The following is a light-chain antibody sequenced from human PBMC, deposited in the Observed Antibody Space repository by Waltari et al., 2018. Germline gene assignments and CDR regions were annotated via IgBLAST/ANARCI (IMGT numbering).Light chain of an antibody. V-gene: IGKV1-39*01. CDR1: QSISNY. J-gene: IGKJ2*01. CDR2: GAS. CDR3: QQNYNTLLYT. Sequence: DIQLTQSPSSLSASVGDRVTITCRASQSISNYLNWYQQKPGTAPNLLTYGASTLESGVPSRFSGSGSGTDFTLTISSLQPEDFATYYCQQNYNTLLYTFGQGTKLEIK.